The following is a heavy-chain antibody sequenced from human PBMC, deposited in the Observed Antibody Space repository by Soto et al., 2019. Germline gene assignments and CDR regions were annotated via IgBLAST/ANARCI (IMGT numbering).Heavy chain of an antibody. CDR2: ISSDGKNQ. J-gene: IGHJ3*02. D-gene: IGHD3-10*01. Sequence: QVQLVESGGGVVQPGRSLRLSCAASGFTSSSFVIHWVRQAPGKGLERLAVISSDGKNQYYAASVKGRFTISRDTSKITLYLQVNSLRAEYTAVYFCAKERGVLDAFDIWGQGTMVTVSS. CDR3: AKERGVLDAFDI. V-gene: IGHV3-30*18. CDR1: GFTSSSFV.